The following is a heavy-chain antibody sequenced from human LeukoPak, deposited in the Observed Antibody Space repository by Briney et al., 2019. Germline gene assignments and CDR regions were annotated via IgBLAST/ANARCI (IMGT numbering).Heavy chain of an antibody. CDR3: AGEQYYYDSSGYPKYFDY. J-gene: IGHJ4*02. CDR2: IIPIFGTA. D-gene: IGHD3-22*01. CDR1: GGTFSSYA. V-gene: IGHV1-69*05. Sequence: ASVKVSCKASGGTFSSYAISWVRQAPGQGLEWMGRIIPIFGTANYAQKFQGRVTITTDESTSTAYMEPSSLRSEDTAVYYCAGEQYYYDSSGYPKYFDYWGQGTLVTVSS.